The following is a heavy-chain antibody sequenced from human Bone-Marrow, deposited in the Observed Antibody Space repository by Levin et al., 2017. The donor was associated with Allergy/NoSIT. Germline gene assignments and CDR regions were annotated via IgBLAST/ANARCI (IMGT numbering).Heavy chain of an antibody. D-gene: IGHD3-22*01. CDR2: ISSSSSTI. V-gene: IGHV3-48*02. CDR3: ARDAGDSSGYYYGPPFDY. CDR1: GFTFSSYS. J-gene: IGHJ4*02. Sequence: GGSLRLSCAASGFTFSSYSMNWVRQAPGKGLEWVSYISSSSSTIYYADSVKGRFTISRDNAKNSLYLQMNSLRDEDTAVYYCARDAGDSSGYYYGPPFDYWGQGTLVTVSS.